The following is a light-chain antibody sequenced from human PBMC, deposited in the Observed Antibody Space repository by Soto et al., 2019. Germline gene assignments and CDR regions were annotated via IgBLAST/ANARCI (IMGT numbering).Light chain of an antibody. CDR2: KAS. CDR1: QSSSSW. Sequence: DIQMTQSPSTLSASVGDRVTITCRASQSSSSWLAWYQQKPGKAPTLLIYKASSLESGVPSRFSGRRSGTEFTLTISSLQRDDFATYYCQQYNGYSRTFGQGTKMEIK. CDR3: QQYNGYSRT. J-gene: IGKJ1*01. V-gene: IGKV1-5*03.